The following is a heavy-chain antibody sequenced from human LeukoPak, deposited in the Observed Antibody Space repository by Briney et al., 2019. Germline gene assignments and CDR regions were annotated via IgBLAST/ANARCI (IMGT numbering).Heavy chain of an antibody. CDR2: IYYSGST. CDR1: GGSISSYY. CDR3: AGSEDYYYYGMDV. Sequence: SETLSFTCTVSGGSISSYYWSWIRQPPGKGLEWIGYIYYSGSTNYNPSLKSRVTISVDTSKNQFSLKLSSVTAADTAVYYCAGSEDYYYYGMDVWGQGTTVTVSS. V-gene: IGHV4-59*01. J-gene: IGHJ6*02.